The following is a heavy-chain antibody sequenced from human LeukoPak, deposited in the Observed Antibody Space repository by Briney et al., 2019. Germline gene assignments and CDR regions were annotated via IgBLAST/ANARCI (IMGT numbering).Heavy chain of an antibody. CDR1: GFTFSSYA. CDR2: ISGSGGST. V-gene: IGHV3-23*01. D-gene: IGHD2-2*01. J-gene: IGHJ4*02. Sequence: GGSLRLSCAACGFTFSSYAMSWVRQAPGKGLEWVSAISGSGGSTYYADSVKGRFTISRDNSKNTLYLQMNSLRAEDTAVYYCAKEAYCSSTSCYYGPPDYRGQGTLVTVSS. CDR3: AKEAYCSSTSCYYGPPDY.